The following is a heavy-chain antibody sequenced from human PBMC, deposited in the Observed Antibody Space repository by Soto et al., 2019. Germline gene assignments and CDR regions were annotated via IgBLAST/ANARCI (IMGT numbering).Heavy chain of an antibody. V-gene: IGHV4-59*01. D-gene: IGHD2-15*01. CDR2: IYHSGST. CDR3: ARGPYCCGPSICSYNWFAP. J-gene: IGHJ5*02. Sequence: SETLSLTCTVSGDSINNYYWNWIRPPPGGGLEWIGNIYHSGSTTYNPSLESRVTISIDMPKIQFSLKMTSVTAADAAMYLCARGPYCCGPSICSYNWFAPWSQGTQVTVSS. CDR1: GDSINNYY.